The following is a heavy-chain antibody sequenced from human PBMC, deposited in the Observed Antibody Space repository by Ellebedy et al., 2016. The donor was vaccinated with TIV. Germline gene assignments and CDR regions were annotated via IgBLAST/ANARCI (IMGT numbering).Heavy chain of an antibody. Sequence: GESLKISXAASGFNFRHYAMNSVRQAPGRGLEWLSYINIESRATYYADSVKGRFTISRDDAQNSLYLQMNSLRAEDTALYYCARDLGVAYGMDVWGQGTTVTVSS. CDR2: INIESRAT. V-gene: IGHV3-48*04. CDR1: GFNFRHYA. D-gene: IGHD3-16*01. J-gene: IGHJ6*02. CDR3: ARDLGVAYGMDV.